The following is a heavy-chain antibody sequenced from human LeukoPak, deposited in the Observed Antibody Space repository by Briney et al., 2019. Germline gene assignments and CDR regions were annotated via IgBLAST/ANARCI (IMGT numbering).Heavy chain of an antibody. V-gene: IGHV4-30-4*01. CDR2: IYYSGST. CDR3: ARASLRYFDWFRYYYYGMDV. J-gene: IGHJ6*02. D-gene: IGHD3-9*01. CDR1: GGSISSGDCY. Sequence: SETLSLTCTVSGGSISSGDCYWSWIRQPPGKGLEWIGYIYYSGSTYYNPSLKSRVTISVDTSKNQFSLKLSSVTAADTAVYYCARASLRYFDWFRYYYYGMDVWGQGTTVTVSS.